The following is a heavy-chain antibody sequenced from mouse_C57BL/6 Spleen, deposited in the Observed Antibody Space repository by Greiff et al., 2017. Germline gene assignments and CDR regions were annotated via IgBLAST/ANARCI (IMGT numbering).Heavy chain of an antibody. CDR1: GYTFTSYW. J-gene: IGHJ2*01. V-gene: IGHV1-69*01. D-gene: IGHD1-1*01. CDR3: ARTKDTYGRSYPYYFDD. Sequence: QVQLQQPGAELVMPGASVKLSCKASGYTFTSYWMHWVKQRPGQGLEWIGEFDPSDSYTNYNQKFKGKSTLTVDKSSSTAYMQLSSLTSEDSAVYYCARTKDTYGRSYPYYFDDWGQGTTLTVSS. CDR2: FDPSDSYT.